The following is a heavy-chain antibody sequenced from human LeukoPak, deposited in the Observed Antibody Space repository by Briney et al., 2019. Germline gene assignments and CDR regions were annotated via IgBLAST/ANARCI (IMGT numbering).Heavy chain of an antibody. CDR1: GFTFRSYG. V-gene: IGHV3-30*02. CDR2: IKYDGTNK. CDR3: AKCDDCYGLPFDP. J-gene: IGHJ5*02. D-gene: IGHD2-21*01. Sequence: PGGSLRLSCAASGFTFRSYGMSWVRQAPGEGLEWVAFIKYDGTNKYYADSVKGRFTISRDNSKNTLHLQMNSLRTDDTAFYYCAKCDDCYGLPFDPWGQGTLVIVSS.